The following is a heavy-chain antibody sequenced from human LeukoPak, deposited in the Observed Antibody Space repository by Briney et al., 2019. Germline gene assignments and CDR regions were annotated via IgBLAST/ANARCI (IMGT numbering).Heavy chain of an antibody. CDR3: ARDRGTWNDDGFDY. D-gene: IGHD1-1*01. V-gene: IGHV4-39*07. CDR2: IYYSGST. Sequence: SETLSLTCTVSDGSISNSSFYWGWIRQPPGKGLEWIGSIYYSGSTYYNPSLKSRVTISVDTSKNQFSLKLSSMTAADTAVYYCARDRGTWNDDGFDYWGQGTLVTVSS. CDR1: DGSISNSSFY. J-gene: IGHJ4*02.